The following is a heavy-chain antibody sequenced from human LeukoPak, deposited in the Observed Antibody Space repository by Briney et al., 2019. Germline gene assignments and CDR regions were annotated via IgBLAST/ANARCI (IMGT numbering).Heavy chain of an antibody. Sequence: GGSLRLSCVASGYTFSPYWMSWVRQTPGKGLEWVASISNGGGATFYGDSVRGRFTVSRDDAKNSLFLQMDGLRSKDTAVYYCKRENYVPDSWGQGTLVPVS. J-gene: IGHJ5*02. D-gene: IGHD3-10*02. CDR2: ISNGGGAT. CDR3: KRENYVPDS. V-gene: IGHV3-7*03. CDR1: GYTFSPYW.